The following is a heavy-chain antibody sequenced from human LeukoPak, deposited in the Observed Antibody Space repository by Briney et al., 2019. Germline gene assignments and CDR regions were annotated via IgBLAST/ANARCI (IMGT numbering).Heavy chain of an antibody. J-gene: IGHJ5*02. D-gene: IGHD1-1*01. V-gene: IGHV4-61*02. CDR1: GGSTSSGSYY. Sequence: SETLSLTCTVSGGSTSSGSYYWSWIRQPAGKGLEWIGRIYTSGSTNYNPSLKSRVTIPVDTSKNQFSLKLSSVTAADTAVYYCARGNWNWFDPWGQGTLVTVSS. CDR3: ARGNWNWFDP. CDR2: IYTSGST.